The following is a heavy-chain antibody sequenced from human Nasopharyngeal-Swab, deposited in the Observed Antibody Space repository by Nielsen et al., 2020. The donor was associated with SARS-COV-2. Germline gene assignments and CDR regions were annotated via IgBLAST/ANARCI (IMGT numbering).Heavy chain of an antibody. D-gene: IGHD2-21*01. CDR3: ARTYSPQASKPFDF. CDR1: GFTFSNYW. Sequence: GSLRLSCAASGFTFSNYWMAWIRQSPGKGLECIGHILFNGVATYSPSLKGRVTMSVDSARNQVSLKLTSVTAADTAVYFCARTYSPQASKPFDFWGQGTSVTVSS. V-gene: IGHV4-59*01. CDR2: ILFNGVA. J-gene: IGHJ6*02.